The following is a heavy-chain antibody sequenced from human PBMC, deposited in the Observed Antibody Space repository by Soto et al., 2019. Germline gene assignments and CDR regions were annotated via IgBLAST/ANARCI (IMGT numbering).Heavy chain of an antibody. CDR3: STDSYFALNRVRFDY. CDR1: GFTFSNAW. J-gene: IGHJ4*01. D-gene: IGHD3-9*01. CDR2: IKSKTDGGTT. V-gene: IGHV3-15*07. Sequence: PGGSLRLSCAASGFTFSNAWINWVRQAPGKGLEWVGRIKSKTDGGTTDFAAPVKGRFAISRDDSKDMVYLQMNSLKTEDTAVYYCSTDSYFALNRVRFDYSGLGTLVTVSS.